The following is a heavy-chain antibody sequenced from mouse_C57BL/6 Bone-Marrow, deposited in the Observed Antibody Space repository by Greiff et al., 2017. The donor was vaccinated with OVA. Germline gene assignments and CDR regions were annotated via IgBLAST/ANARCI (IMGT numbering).Heavy chain of an antibody. D-gene: IGHD4-1*01. CDR1: GYTFTSYW. Sequence: VQLQQPGAELVKPGASVQLSCKASGYTFTSYWMHWVKQRPGQGLEWIGMIHPNSGSTNYNEKFKSKATLTVDKSSSTAYMQLSSLTSEDSAVYYCARRVGPYYAMDYWGQGTSVTVSS. V-gene: IGHV1-64*01. J-gene: IGHJ4*01. CDR3: ARRVGPYYAMDY. CDR2: IHPNSGST.